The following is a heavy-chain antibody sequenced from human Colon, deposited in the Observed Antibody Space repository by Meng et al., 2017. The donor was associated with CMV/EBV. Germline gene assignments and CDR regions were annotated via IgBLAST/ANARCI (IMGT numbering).Heavy chain of an antibody. V-gene: IGHV2-5*02. Sequence: QMTSQEAVQWMLKHTRTLTPTCTLSASCLPTTRAGVGWIRQPQGKTLEWLAIIYWAAHTRYSHSMKNRFTFTKETSKNPVFLQMTNMEPGDTGTYFCANRGDGDYVFDFWGQGALVTVSS. J-gene: IGHJ4*02. CDR1: ASCLPTTRAG. CDR3: ANRGDGDYVFDF. D-gene: IGHD3-16*01. CDR2: IYWAAHT.